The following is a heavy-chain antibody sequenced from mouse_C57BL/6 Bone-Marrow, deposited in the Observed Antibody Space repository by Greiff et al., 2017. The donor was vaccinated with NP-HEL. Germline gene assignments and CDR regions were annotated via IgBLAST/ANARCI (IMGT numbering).Heavy chain of an antibody. CDR1: GYTFTSYW. V-gene: IGHV1-55*01. D-gene: IGHD1-1*01. CDR3: AIYYYGSSYV. Sequence: QVQLKQPGAELVKPGASVKMSCKASGYTFTSYWITWVKQRPGQGLEWIGDIYPGSGSTNYNEKFKSKATLTVDTSSSTAYMQLSSLTSEDSAVYYCAIYYYGSSYVWGQGTTLTVSS. CDR2: IYPGSGST. J-gene: IGHJ2*01.